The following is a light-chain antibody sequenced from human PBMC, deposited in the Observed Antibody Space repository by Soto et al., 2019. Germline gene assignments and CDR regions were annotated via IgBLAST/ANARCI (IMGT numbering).Light chain of an antibody. CDR1: SSNIGAGYD. Sequence: QSVLTQPPSVSGAPGRRVTISCTGRSSNIGAGYDVHWYQQLPGTAPKLLIYGNSNRPSGVPDRFSGSKSGTSASLAITGLQAEDEADYYCQSYDSSLSGSVFGGGTQLTVL. J-gene: IGLJ2*01. CDR3: QSYDSSLSGSV. CDR2: GNS. V-gene: IGLV1-40*01.